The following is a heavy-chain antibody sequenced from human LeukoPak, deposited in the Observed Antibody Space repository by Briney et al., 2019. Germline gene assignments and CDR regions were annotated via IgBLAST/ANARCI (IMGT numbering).Heavy chain of an antibody. CDR1: GFTFSSYG. V-gene: IGHV3-30*02. Sequence: GGSLRLSCAASGFTFSSYGMHWVRQAPGKGLEWVAFIRYDGSNKYYADSVKGRFTISRDNSKNTLYLQMNSLRAEDTAVYYCARATMVRGVIPLNWGQGTLVTVSS. CDR2: IRYDGSNK. CDR3: ARATMVRGVIPLN. D-gene: IGHD3-10*01. J-gene: IGHJ4*02.